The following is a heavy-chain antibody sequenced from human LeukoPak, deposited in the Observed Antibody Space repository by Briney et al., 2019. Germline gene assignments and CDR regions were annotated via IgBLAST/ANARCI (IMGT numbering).Heavy chain of an antibody. V-gene: IGHV3-30-3*01. CDR3: ARDLGRSGIGVVIYWYFDL. Sequence: GGSLRLSRAASGFPFSSYSIHWVRQAPGKGLEWVAVISYDGSIKYYADSVKGRFTISRDNSKNTLLLQLNSLKAEDTAVYYCARDLGRSGIGVVIYWYFDLWGRGTLVTVSS. CDR1: GFPFSSYS. D-gene: IGHD3-22*01. CDR2: ISYDGSIK. J-gene: IGHJ2*01.